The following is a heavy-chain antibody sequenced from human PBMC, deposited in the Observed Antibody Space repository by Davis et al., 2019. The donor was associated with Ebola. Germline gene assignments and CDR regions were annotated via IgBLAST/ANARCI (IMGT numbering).Heavy chain of an antibody. D-gene: IGHD2-8*02. Sequence: PGGSLRLSCAASGFTFSSYGVNWVRQAPGKGLEWVSSISSSSSYIYYADSVKGRFTISRDNAKNSLYLQMNSLRAEDTAVYYCARDCTGGICSKEFGHQTYYYYYYGMDVWGQGTTVTVSS. V-gene: IGHV3-21*01. J-gene: IGHJ6*02. CDR3: ARDCTGGICSKEFGHQTYYYYYYGMDV. CDR1: GFTFSSYG. CDR2: ISSSSSYI.